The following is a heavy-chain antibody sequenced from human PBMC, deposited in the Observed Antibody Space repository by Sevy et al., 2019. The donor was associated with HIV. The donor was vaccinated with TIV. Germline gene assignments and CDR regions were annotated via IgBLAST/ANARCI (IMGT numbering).Heavy chain of an antibody. D-gene: IGHD4-17*01. Sequence: SETLSLTCAVSGGSISSSNWWSWVRQPPGKGLEWSGEIYHSGSTNYNPSLKSRVTISVDKSKNQFSLKLSSVTAADTAVYYCARDWGTTVTTRAFDIWGQGTMVTVSS. CDR3: ARDWGTTVTTRAFDI. CDR1: GGSISSSNW. CDR2: IYHSGST. V-gene: IGHV4-4*02. J-gene: IGHJ3*02.